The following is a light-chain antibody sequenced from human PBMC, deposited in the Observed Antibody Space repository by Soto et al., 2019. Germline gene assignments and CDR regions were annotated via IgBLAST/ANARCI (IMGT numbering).Light chain of an antibody. J-gene: IGKJ5*01. CDR3: QQRSNWPIT. V-gene: IGKV3-11*01. Sequence: EVVLTQSPDTLSLSPGETATLSCRASQSVSNFLAWYQQKPGQAPRLLIYDTSNRATGIPARFSGSGSGTDFTLTINNLDPEDFAVYYCQQRSNWPITFGQGTRLEIK. CDR2: DTS. CDR1: QSVSNF.